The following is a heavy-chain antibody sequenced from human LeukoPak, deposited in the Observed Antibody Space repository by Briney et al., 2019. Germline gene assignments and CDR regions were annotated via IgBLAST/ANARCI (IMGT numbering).Heavy chain of an antibody. J-gene: IGHJ4*02. D-gene: IGHD6-13*01. CDR1: GYPFTNYW. V-gene: IGHV5-51*01. CDR3: ACRDLRSTLSGL. CDR2: IYPGESRT. Sequence: GGSLQISCKGFGYPFTNYWIGGVRQMTGKGLEGMGVIYPGESRTRYRPSFQRQVPISPDNSLSTAYLQCNSLKASDTAMYYCACRDLRSTLSGLWGQGTLVTVSS.